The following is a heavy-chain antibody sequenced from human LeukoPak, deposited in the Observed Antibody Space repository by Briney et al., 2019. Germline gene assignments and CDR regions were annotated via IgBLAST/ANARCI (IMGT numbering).Heavy chain of an antibody. CDR1: GGTFSSYA. J-gene: IGHJ5*02. D-gene: IGHD3-10*01. CDR2: IIPIFGIA. V-gene: IGHV1-69*04. CDR3: AVRYGSGTVGVLDP. Sequence: SVKVSCKASGGTFSSYAISWVRQAPGQGLEWMGRIIPIFGIANYAQKFQGRVTITADKSTSTAYMELSSLRAEDTAVYYCAVRYGSGTVGVLDPWGQGTLVTVSS.